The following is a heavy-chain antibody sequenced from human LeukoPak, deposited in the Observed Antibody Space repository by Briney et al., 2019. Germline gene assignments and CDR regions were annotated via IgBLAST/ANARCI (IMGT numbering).Heavy chain of an antibody. Sequence: PGGSLRLSCEASGFTFNNYVMTWVRQAPGKGLEWVPSISASAAMTYYADSVKGRFTVSRDNSNNRLYLQMSGLTAADTAVYYCAKDRSIGTYYTFDHWGQGTLVTVSS. CDR3: AKDRSIGTYYTFDH. J-gene: IGHJ4*02. V-gene: IGHV3-23*01. D-gene: IGHD1-26*01. CDR1: GFTFNNYV. CDR2: ISASAAMT.